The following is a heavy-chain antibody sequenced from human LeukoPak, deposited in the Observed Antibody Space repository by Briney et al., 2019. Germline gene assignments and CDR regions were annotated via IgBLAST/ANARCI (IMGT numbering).Heavy chain of an antibody. J-gene: IGHJ4*02. D-gene: IGHD6-13*01. CDR2: MNPNSGNT. V-gene: IGHV1-8*01. Sequence: ASVKVSCKASGYTFTSYDINWVRQATGQGLEWMGWMNPNSGNTGYAQKFQGRVTMTRDTSISTAYMELSRLRSDDTAVYYCARADCSSSCPFDYWGQGTLVTVSS. CDR3: ARADCSSSCPFDY. CDR1: GYTFTSYD.